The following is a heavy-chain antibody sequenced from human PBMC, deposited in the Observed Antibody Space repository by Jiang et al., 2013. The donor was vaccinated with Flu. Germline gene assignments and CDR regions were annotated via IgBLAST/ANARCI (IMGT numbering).Heavy chain of an antibody. D-gene: IGHD2-2*01. J-gene: IGHJ4*02. V-gene: IGHV3-30*03. CDR1: GFTFSTYG. Sequence: GGGLVQPGRALRLSCVASGFTFSTYGMHWVRQAPGRGLEWVAVILYDGSNKYYADSVKGRFTISRDTSKNTLNLQMNSLRAEDTAIYYCARYSPGTGYFDSWGQGSLVTVSS. CDR2: ILYDGSNK. CDR3: ARYSPGTGYFDS.